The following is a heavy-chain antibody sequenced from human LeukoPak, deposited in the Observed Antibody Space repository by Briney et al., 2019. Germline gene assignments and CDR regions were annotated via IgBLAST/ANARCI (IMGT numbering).Heavy chain of an antibody. D-gene: IGHD4-17*01. CDR1: GFTFSSYA. V-gene: IGHV3-30-3*01. Sequence: GGSLRLSSAASGFTFSSYAMHWVRQAPGKGLEWVAVISYDGSNKYYADSVKGRFTISRDNSKNTLYLQMNSLRAEDTAVYYCARGPSINYGDYYYWGQGTLVTVSS. CDR2: ISYDGSNK. J-gene: IGHJ4*02. CDR3: ARGPSINYGDYYY.